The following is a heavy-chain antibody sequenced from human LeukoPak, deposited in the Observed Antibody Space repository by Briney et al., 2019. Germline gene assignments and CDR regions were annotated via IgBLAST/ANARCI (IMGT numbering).Heavy chain of an antibody. CDR3: AKAPVTTCRGAFCYPFDY. Sequence: GGSLRLSCAASGFTFSSYAMSWVRQAPGKGLEWVSAISGSGGSTYYADSVKGRFTISRDNSKNTLYLQMNSLRAEDTAVYYCAKAPVTTCRGAFCYPFDYWGLGTLVTVSS. V-gene: IGHV3-23*01. D-gene: IGHD2-15*01. J-gene: IGHJ4*02. CDR2: ISGSGGST. CDR1: GFTFSSYA.